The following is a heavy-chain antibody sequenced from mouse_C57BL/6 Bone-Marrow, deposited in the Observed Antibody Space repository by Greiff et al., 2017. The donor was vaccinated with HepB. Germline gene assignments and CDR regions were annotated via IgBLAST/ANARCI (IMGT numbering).Heavy chain of an antibody. D-gene: IGHD1-1*01. V-gene: IGHV1-82*01. CDR1: GYAFSSSW. J-gene: IGHJ2*01. CDR2: IYPGDGDT. CDR3: ASTVVAD. Sequence: VKVVESGPELVKPGASVKISCKASGYAFSSSWMNWVKQRPGKGLEWIGRIYPGDGDTNYNGKFKGKATLTADKSSSTAYMQLSSLTSQDSAVYFCASTVVADWGQGTTLTVSS.